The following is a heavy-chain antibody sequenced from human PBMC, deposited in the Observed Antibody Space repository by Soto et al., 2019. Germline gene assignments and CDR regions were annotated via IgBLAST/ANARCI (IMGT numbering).Heavy chain of an antibody. CDR1: GGTFSSCA. Sequence: SVKVSCKASGGTFSSCAISRVRQAPGQGLEWMGGIIPIFGTANYAQKFQGRVTITADKSTSTAYMELSSLRSEDTAVYYCARGRKGIAARPYYYYGMDVWGQGTTITVSS. V-gene: IGHV1-69*06. CDR3: ARGRKGIAARPYYYYGMDV. CDR2: IIPIFGTA. D-gene: IGHD6-6*01. J-gene: IGHJ6*02.